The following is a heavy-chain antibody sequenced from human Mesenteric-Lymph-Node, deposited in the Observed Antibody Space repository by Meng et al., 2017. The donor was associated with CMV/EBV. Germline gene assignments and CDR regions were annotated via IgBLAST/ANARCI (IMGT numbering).Heavy chain of an antibody. J-gene: IGHJ4*02. V-gene: IGHV4-38-2*02. Sequence: SETLSLTCTVSGYSISSGYYWGWIRQPPGKGLAWIASIWHSGSTYYNPSLRSRVTISVDTSKNQFSLRLSSVTAADTAVYYCARVGITIFGVLSHLDYWGQGMLVTVSS. CDR2: IWHSGST. CDR3: ARVGITIFGVLSHLDY. D-gene: IGHD3-3*01. CDR1: GYSISSGYY.